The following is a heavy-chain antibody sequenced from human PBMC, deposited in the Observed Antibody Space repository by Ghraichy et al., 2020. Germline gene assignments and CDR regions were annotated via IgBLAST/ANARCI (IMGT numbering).Heavy chain of an antibody. D-gene: IGHD6-19*01. Sequence: GGSLRLSCATSGFTFSSHGMHWVRQAPGKRLEWVAGIWYDGNSKYYADSVKGRFTISRDNSKNTVYLQVSSLRAEDTAVYYCGRDPYSSGSIDFWGQGTLVTVSS. CDR2: IWYDGNSK. J-gene: IGHJ4*02. V-gene: IGHV3-33*01. CDR3: GRDPYSSGSIDF. CDR1: GFTFSSHG.